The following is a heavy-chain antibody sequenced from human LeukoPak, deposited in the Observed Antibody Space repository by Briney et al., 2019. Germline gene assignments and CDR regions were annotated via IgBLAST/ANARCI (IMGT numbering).Heavy chain of an antibody. Sequence: PGGSLRLSCAASGFTVSRNYLRWVRPAPGEGLGWVSVIYGGGRTYYADSVKGRFIISRDNSKNTLYLQMNSLRAEDTAMYYCARVYYGSGSLHYYYYYMDVWGKGTAVTISS. D-gene: IGHD3-10*01. J-gene: IGHJ6*03. CDR3: ARVYYGSGSLHYYYYYMDV. CDR2: IYGGGRT. CDR1: GFTVSRNY. V-gene: IGHV3-53*01.